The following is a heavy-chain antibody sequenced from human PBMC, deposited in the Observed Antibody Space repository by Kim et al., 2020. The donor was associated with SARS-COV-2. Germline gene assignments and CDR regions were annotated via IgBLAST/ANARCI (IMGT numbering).Heavy chain of an antibody. J-gene: IGHJ4*02. CDR1: GGSFSGYY. CDR3: ARGFFRGPLVRNYYGSGSYFPPLDY. Sequence: SETLSLTCAVYGGSFSGYYWSWIRQPPGKGLEWIGEINHSGSTNYNPSLKSRVTISVDTSKNQFSLKLSSVTAADTAVYYCARGFFRGPLVRNYYGSGSYFPPLDYWGQGTLVTVSS. D-gene: IGHD3-10*01. CDR2: INHSGST. V-gene: IGHV4-34*01.